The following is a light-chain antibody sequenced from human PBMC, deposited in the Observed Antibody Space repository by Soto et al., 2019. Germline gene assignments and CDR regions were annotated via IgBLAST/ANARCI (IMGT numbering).Light chain of an antibody. J-gene: IGKJ2*01. CDR3: QQYDSDRGT. CDR1: QSIRTNY. V-gene: IGKV3-20*01. CDR2: DAS. Sequence: EIVLTQSPGPLSLSPGERATLSCRASQSIRTNYLAWYQQQPGQAPRLLIYDASSRATGIPDRFSGSGSGTDFTLTISRLEPEDFAVYYCQQYDSDRGTFAQGTKLEIK.